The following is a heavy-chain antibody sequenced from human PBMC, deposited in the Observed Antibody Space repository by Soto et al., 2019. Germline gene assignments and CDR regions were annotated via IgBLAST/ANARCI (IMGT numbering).Heavy chain of an antibody. CDR3: ARGISTTRYYYYYGMDV. CDR2: INPSGGIT. J-gene: IGHJ6*02. D-gene: IGHD2-2*01. V-gene: IGHV1-46*01. Sequence: ASVKVSCKASGYTLTIYYLHCVRQSPLQWPEWMGIINPSGGITNDAQKFQDRVTMTSDTSTSTVYMELSSLRSGDTAVYYCARGISTTRYYYYYGMDVWGQGTTVTVSS. CDR1: GYTLTIYY.